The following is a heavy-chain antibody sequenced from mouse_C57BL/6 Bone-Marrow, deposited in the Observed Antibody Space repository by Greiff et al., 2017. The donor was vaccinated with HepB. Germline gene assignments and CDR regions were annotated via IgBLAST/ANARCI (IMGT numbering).Heavy chain of an antibody. V-gene: IGHV1-54*01. CDR2: INPGSGGT. CDR1: GYAFTNYL. J-gene: IGHJ4*01. CDR3: ARPSPTVVGAMDY. D-gene: IGHD1-1*01. Sequence: VQVVESGAELVRPGTSVKVSCKASGYAFTNYLIEWVKQRPGQGLEWIGVINPGSGGTNYNEKFKGKATLTADKSSSTAYMQLSSLTSEDSAVYFCARPSPTVVGAMDYWGQGTSVTVSS.